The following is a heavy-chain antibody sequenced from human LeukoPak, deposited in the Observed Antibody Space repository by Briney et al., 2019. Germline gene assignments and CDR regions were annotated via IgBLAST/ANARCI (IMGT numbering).Heavy chain of an antibody. J-gene: IGHJ4*02. CDR1: GYTFTGYY. CDR2: INPNSGGT. CDR3: ARSRGLELLRFDY. D-gene: IGHD1-7*01. Sequence: ASVKVSCKASGYTFTGYYMHWVRQAPGQGLEWMGWINPNSGGTNYAQKFQGRVTMTRDTSISTAYMELSRLRSDDTVVYYCARSRGLELLRFDYWGQGTLVTVSS. V-gene: IGHV1-2*02.